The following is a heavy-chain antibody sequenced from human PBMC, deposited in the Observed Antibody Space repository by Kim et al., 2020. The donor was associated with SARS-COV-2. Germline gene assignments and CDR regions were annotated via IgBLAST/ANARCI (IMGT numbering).Heavy chain of an antibody. Sequence: ASVKVSCKASGYTFTTYGITWVRQAPGQGLEWVGWISPYNDNTNYEQKFQGRVTMTTDTPTTTAYLELRSLRSDDTAVYYCARDKLTSYHYGMDVWGPGTTVTVSS. CDR3: ARDKLTSYHYGMDV. V-gene: IGHV1-18*04. CDR2: ISPYNDNT. J-gene: IGHJ6*02. CDR1: GYTFTTYG.